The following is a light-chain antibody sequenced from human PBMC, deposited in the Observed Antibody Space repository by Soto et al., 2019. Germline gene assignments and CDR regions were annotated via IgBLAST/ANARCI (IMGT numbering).Light chain of an antibody. V-gene: IGKV1-33*01. CDR3: QQYDILPPT. Sequence: DIPMTQSPSSLSASVGDRVTINCQASQDISNYLHWYQQKPGQAPKLLIYDASNLETGVPSRFSASGSGTDFTFTISSLQPEDIATYYCQQYDILPPTFGGGTKVEIK. CDR2: DAS. J-gene: IGKJ4*01. CDR1: QDISNY.